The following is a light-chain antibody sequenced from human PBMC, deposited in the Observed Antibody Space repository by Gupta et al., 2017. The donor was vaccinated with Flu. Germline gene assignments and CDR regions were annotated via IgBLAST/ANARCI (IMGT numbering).Light chain of an antibody. V-gene: IGLV1-47*01. CDR1: TSNVGTNY. Sequence: QSVLTQPPSASGTPGPGVTVSCSGSTSNVGTNYVDWYQKLPATAPKLLIFRTNHRRSGVPDRCSASKSGTSVALAIIGLLSDDEADYYCSTSYDSLSAYVFGTGTKVTVL. J-gene: IGLJ1*01. CDR3: STSYDSLSAYV. CDR2: RTN.